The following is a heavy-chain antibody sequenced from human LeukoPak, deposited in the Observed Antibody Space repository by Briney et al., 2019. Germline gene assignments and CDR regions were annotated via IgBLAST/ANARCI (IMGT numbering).Heavy chain of an antibody. CDR1: GFTFSSYS. J-gene: IGHJ4*02. CDR3: ARHYDSNSYGPGY. D-gene: IGHD3-22*01. CDR2: ISSSSSYI. Sequence: GGSLRLSCAASGFTFSSYSLNWVRQAPGKGLEWVSSISSSSSYIYYADSVKGRFTTSRDNARNSLYLQMNSLRAEDTAVYYCARHYDSNSYGPGYWGQGTLVTVSS. V-gene: IGHV3-21*01.